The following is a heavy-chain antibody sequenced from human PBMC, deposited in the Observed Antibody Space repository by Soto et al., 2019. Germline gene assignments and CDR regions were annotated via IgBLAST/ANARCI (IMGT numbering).Heavy chain of an antibody. CDR3: ARQYYYDSSGYRDYYGMDV. J-gene: IGHJ6*02. CDR2: IYPGDSDT. CDR1: GYSFTSYW. D-gene: IGHD3-22*01. V-gene: IGHV5-51*01. Sequence: GESLKISCKGSGYSFTSYWISWVRQMPGKGLEWMGIIYPGDSDTRYSPSFQGQVTISADKSISTAYLQWSSLKASDTAMYYCARQYYYDSSGYRDYYGMDVWGQGTTVTVSS.